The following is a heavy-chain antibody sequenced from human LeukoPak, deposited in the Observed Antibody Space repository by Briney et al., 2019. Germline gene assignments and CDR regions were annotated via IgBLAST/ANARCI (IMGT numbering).Heavy chain of an antibody. J-gene: IGHJ6*03. Sequence: GASLTVSCKASGYTFTSCDITWVRQSAGQGLEWMGWINPNSGSKGFAPKFRGRVTMTTGTSINTAYMELSSLTSGDTAVYFCARVSDGSDYYYYMDVWGEGTTVTVSS. CDR3: ARVSDGSDYYYYMDV. V-gene: IGHV1-8*01. CDR2: INPNSGSK. D-gene: IGHD1-14*01. CDR1: GYTFTSCD.